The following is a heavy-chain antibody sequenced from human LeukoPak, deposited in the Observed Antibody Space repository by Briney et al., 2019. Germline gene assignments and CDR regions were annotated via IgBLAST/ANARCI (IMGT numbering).Heavy chain of an antibody. D-gene: IGHD3-22*01. J-gene: IGHJ4*02. V-gene: IGHV1-18*01. CDR3: ATAYDSSGYYYWVPNY. CDR2: ISAYNGNT. Sequence: ASVKVSCKASGYTFTSYGISWVRQAPGQGLEWMGWISAYNGNTNYAQKLQGRVTMTTDTSTSTAYMELRSLRSDDAAVYYCATAYDSSGYYYWVPNYWGQGTLVTVSS. CDR1: GYTFTSYG.